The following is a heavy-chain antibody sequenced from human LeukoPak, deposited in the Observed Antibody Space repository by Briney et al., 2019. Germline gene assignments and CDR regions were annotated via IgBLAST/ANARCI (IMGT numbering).Heavy chain of an antibody. V-gene: IGHV3-11*04. Sequence: GGSLRLSCAASGFTFSDYYMSWIRQAPGKGLEWVSYFSGTGFTMYYADSVKGRFTISRDNAKNSLYLQMNSLRAEDTAVYYCASFITMVRGVRGLRAFDIWGQGTMVTVSS. D-gene: IGHD3-10*01. CDR2: FSGTGFTM. CDR3: ASFITMVRGVRGLRAFDI. J-gene: IGHJ3*02. CDR1: GFTFSDYY.